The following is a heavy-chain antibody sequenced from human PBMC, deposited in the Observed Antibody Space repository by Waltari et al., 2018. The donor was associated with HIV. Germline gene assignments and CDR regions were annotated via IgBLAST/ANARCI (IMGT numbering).Heavy chain of an antibody. V-gene: IGHV3-53*01. CDR2: LDRGGAT. CDR3: AIPGSGLYPTPLDL. D-gene: IGHD2-2*02. CDR1: GFNITKSY. Sequence: EEQLQESGGALIHPGGSLRLACVGSGFNITKSYMSWVRQAPGRGLEWVSTLDRGGATYYADSVRGRFTISRDNSKNTLSLQRNSLRVEDTAVYYCAIPGSGLYPTPLDLWGQGTLVTVSS. J-gene: IGHJ5*02.